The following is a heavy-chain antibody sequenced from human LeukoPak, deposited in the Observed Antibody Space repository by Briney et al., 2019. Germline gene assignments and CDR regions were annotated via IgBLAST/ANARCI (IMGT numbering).Heavy chain of an antibody. D-gene: IGHD3-3*01. CDR3: AKDLDFWSGYFGY. CDR2: ISWNSGSI. J-gene: IGHJ4*02. Sequence: TGGSLRLSCAASGFTFDDYAMHWVRRAPGKGLEWVSGISWNSGSIGYADSVKGRFTISRDNAKSSLYLQMNSLRAEDTALYYCAKDLDFWSGYFGYWGQGTLVTVSS. CDR1: GFTFDDYA. V-gene: IGHV3-9*01.